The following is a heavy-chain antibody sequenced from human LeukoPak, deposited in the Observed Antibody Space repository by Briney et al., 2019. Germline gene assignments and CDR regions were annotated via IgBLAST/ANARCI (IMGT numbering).Heavy chain of an antibody. CDR2: ISTSDSGSTM. J-gene: IGHJ4*02. Sequence: YGMSWVRQAPGKGLEWISYISTSDSGSTMYFADSVEGRFTMTRDIAKNLLYLRLNSLRAEDTAVYYCARDSGYDCFDYWGQGTLVTVSS. V-gene: IGHV3-48*03. CDR1: YG. D-gene: IGHD5-12*01. CDR3: ARDSGYDCFDY.